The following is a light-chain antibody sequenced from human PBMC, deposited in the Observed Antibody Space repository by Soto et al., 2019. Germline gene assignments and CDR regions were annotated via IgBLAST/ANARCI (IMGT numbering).Light chain of an antibody. V-gene: IGKV3-15*01. CDR3: QQYQNWPRT. CDR2: SAS. Sequence: EIVLTQSPATLSVSPGERATLFCRASQTVSTNLAWYQQKPGQPHRLLFYSASSNFAGLPARYSASGSGTEFTLTLDNVQAEDFGFYFCQQYQNWPRTFGQGTRVEI. CDR1: QTVSTN. J-gene: IGKJ1*01.